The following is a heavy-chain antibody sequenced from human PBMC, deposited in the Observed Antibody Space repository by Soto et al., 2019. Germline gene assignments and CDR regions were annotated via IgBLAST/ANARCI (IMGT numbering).Heavy chain of an antibody. CDR2: IWYDGSTK. V-gene: IGHV3-33*01. CDR1: GFMFRSYA. J-gene: IGHJ4*02. Sequence: PGGPLRLSCAESGFMFRSYAMHWVRQAPGKGLEWVAGIWYDGSTKYYGDSVKGRYSISRDNSKNMLDLQMNSLRAEDTAVYYCARVASSSSWHIPHFDQWGQGTLVTVSS. CDR3: ARVASSSSWHIPHFDQ. D-gene: IGHD6-13*01.